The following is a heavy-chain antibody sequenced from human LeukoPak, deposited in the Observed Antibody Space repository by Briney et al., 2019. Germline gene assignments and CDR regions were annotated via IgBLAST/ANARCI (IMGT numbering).Heavy chain of an antibody. V-gene: IGHV1-2*02. D-gene: IGHD2-2*01. J-gene: IGHJ6*02. Sequence: SVKVSCKASGYTFTGYYMHWVRQAPGQGLEWMGWINPNSGGTNYAQKFQGRVTMTRDTSISTAYMELSRLRSDDTAVYYCARGRDCSSTSCYGYYYYGMDVWGQGTTVTVSS. CDR2: INPNSGGT. CDR3: ARGRDCSSTSCYGYYYYGMDV. CDR1: GYTFTGYY.